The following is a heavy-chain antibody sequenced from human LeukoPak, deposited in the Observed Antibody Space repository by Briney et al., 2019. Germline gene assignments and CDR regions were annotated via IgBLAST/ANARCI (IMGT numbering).Heavy chain of an antibody. CDR2: ISFDGSNK. CDR3: AKEGLHYDILTGSIYYYGMDV. V-gene: IGHV3-30*18. Sequence: PGGSLRLSCAASGFTLSNYGMHWVRQAAGKGLAWVAVISFDGSNKYYADSVKGRFTISRDNSKNTLYLQMNSLSAEDTAVYYCAKEGLHYDILTGSIYYYGMDVWGQGTTVTVSS. CDR1: GFTLSNYG. D-gene: IGHD3-9*01. J-gene: IGHJ6*02.